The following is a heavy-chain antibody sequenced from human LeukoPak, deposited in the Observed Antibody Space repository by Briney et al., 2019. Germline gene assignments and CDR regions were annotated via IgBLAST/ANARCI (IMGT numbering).Heavy chain of an antibody. CDR2: IYYSGST. Sequence: PSETLSLTCTVSGGSISSYYWSWIRQPPGKGLEWIGYIYYSGSTNYNPSLKSRVTISVDTSKNQFSLKLSSVTAADTAVYYCARGISSSWYWFDPWGQGTLVTVSS. V-gene: IGHV4-59*01. D-gene: IGHD6-13*01. J-gene: IGHJ5*02. CDR3: ARGISSSWYWFDP. CDR1: GGSISSYY.